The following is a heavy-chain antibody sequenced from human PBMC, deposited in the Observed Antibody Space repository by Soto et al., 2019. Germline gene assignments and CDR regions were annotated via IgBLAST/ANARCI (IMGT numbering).Heavy chain of an antibody. V-gene: IGHV1-69*13. Sequence: EASVKVSCKASEGTFSSYAISWVRQAPGQGLEWMGGIIPIFGTANYAQKFQGRVTITADESTSTAYMELSSLRSEDTAVYYCAREGSSSPLSGPRRGYYGMDVWGQGTTVTVSS. CDR1: EGTFSSYA. J-gene: IGHJ6*02. CDR2: IIPIFGTA. CDR3: AREGSSSPLSGPRRGYYGMDV. D-gene: IGHD6-6*01.